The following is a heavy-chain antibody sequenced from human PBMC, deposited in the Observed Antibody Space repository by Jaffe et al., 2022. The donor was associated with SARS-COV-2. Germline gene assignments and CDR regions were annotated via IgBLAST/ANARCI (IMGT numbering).Heavy chain of an antibody. D-gene: IGHD6-13*01. V-gene: IGHV3-30-3*01. CDR3: ARPQQQLVRVYWFDP. J-gene: IGHJ5*02. Sequence: QVQLVESGGGVVQPGRSLRLSCAASGFTFSSYAMHWVRQAPGKGLEWVAVISYDGSNKYYADSVKGRFTISRDNSKNTLYLQMNSLRAEDTAVYYCARPQQQLVRVYWFDPWGQGTLVTVSS. CDR2: ISYDGSNK. CDR1: GFTFSSYA.